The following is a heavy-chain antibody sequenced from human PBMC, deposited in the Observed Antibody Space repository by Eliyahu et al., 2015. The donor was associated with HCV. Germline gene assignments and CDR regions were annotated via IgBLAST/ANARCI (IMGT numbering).Heavy chain of an antibody. D-gene: IGHD1-1*01. CDR3: ARESPGTHYFDY. CDR1: GYISTSSL. V-gene: IGHV1-46*01. J-gene: IGHJ4*02. CDR2: INHSGDYT. Sequence: QVQLVQSGAEVKKPGASLKVSCKASGYISTSSLIHWVRQAPGQGLEWMGIINHSGDYTDYAQNFQGRVTMTSDTSTRIVYMELTSLLSEDTAVYYCARESPGTHYFDYWGQGTLVTVSS.